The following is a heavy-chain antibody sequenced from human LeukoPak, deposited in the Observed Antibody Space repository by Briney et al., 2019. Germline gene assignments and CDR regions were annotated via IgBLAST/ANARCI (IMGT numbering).Heavy chain of an antibody. V-gene: IGHV1-18*01. CDR2: ISAYNGNT. Sequence: ASVNVSCKASGYTFTSYGISWVRQAAGQGLEGMGWISAYNGNTNYAQKLQGRVTMTTDTSTSTAYMELRSLRSDDTAVYYCARTPLYNWFDPWGQGTLVTVSS. CDR1: GYTFTSYG. CDR3: ARTPLYNWFDP. J-gene: IGHJ5*02.